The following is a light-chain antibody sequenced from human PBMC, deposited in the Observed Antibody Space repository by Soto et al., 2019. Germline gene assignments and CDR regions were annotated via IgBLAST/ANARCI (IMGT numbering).Light chain of an antibody. CDR1: QSISTY. V-gene: IGKV1-39*01. CDR2: GAS. J-gene: IGKJ4*01. Sequence: DIQMTQSPSSLSASVGDRVTITCRASQSISTYINWYQQKQGTAPKLLIYGASSLQSGVSSRFSGSGSGTDFTLTIGSLQPEDFATYYCQQSYSTPLTFGRGTTVEI. CDR3: QQSYSTPLT.